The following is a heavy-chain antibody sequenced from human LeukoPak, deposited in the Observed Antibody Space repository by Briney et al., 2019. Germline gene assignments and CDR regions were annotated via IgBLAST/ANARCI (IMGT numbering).Heavy chain of an antibody. J-gene: IGHJ4*02. Sequence: SETPSLTCTVSGGSISGSYWSWIRQPPGKGLEWIGYIYYSGSTNYNPSLKSRVTISVDTSKNQFSLKVRSVTAADTAVYYCARFKRGPGCSSASCTDFDYWGQGTLVTVSS. CDR3: ARFKRGPGCSSASCTDFDY. CDR1: GGSISGSY. D-gene: IGHD2-2*01. CDR2: IYYSGST. V-gene: IGHV4-59*08.